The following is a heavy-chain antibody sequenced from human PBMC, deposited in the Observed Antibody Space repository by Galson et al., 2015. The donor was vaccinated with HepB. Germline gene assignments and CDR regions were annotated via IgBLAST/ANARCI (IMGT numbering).Heavy chain of an antibody. V-gene: IGHV3-53*04. CDR1: GFTFSSYA. CDR3: ARVDYDSSGIYFDY. D-gene: IGHD3-22*01. J-gene: IGHJ4*02. CDR2: IYSGGST. Sequence: SLRLSCAASGFTFSSYAMHWVRQAPGKGLEWVSVIYSGGSTYYADSVKGRFTISRHNSKNTLYLQMNSLRAEDTAVYYCARVDYDSSGIYFDYWGQGTLVTVSS.